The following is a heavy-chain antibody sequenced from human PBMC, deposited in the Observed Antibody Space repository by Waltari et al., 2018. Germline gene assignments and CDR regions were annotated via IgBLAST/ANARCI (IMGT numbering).Heavy chain of an antibody. CDR1: GVIVSNNY. V-gene: IGHV3-53*01. CDR3: TSDHGLSWPFD. CDR2: IYRGGET. Sequence: EVHLVESGGGLVHPGDSVRLSCAASGVIVSNNYMSWVRQPPGKGLEWVSVIYRGGETYYADSVKGRFTISRDNSKNTLDLQMNNVRAEDTAVYYCTSDHGLSWPFDWGQGTMVTVSS. D-gene: IGHD6-13*01. J-gene: IGHJ4*02.